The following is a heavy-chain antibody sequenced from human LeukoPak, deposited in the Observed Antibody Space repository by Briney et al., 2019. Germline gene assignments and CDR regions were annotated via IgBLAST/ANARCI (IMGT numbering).Heavy chain of an antibody. Sequence: SETLSLTCTGSGGSISSYYWSWIRQPPGKGLEWIGYIYTSGSTNYNPSLKSRVTISVDTSKNKFSLKLSSVTAADTAVYYCARPLWGADSNWFDPWGQGTLVTVSS. V-gene: IGHV4-4*09. J-gene: IGHJ5*02. CDR3: ARPLWGADSNWFDP. CDR2: IYTSGST. D-gene: IGHD7-27*01. CDR1: GGSISSYY.